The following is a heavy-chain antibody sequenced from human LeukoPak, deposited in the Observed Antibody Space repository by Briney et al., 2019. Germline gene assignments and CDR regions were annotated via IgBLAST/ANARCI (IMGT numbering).Heavy chain of an antibody. CDR2: IYYSGST. V-gene: IGHV4-59*08. Sequence: SGTLRLTCTVSGGSISSDYWSWIRQPPGKGLEWIGSIYYSGSTTYNPSLKSPVTISVDTSKNQFSLKLRSVDAADTAVYYCAKGRSSGWYHYWGQGTLVTVSS. D-gene: IGHD6-19*01. CDR1: GGSISSDY. CDR3: AKGRSSGWYHY. J-gene: IGHJ4*02.